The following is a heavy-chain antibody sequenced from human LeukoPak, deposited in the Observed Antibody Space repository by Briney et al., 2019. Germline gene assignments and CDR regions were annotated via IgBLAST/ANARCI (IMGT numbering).Heavy chain of an antibody. Sequence: SETLSLTCAVYGGSFSGYYWSWIRQPPGKGLEWIGEINHSGSTNYNPSLKSRVTISVDTSKNQFSLKLSSVTAAGTAVYYCARGYCSSTSWPYYYYMDVWGKGTTVTVSS. CDR2: INHSGST. J-gene: IGHJ6*03. D-gene: IGHD2-2*01. CDR1: GGSFSGYY. CDR3: ARGYCSSTSWPYYYYMDV. V-gene: IGHV4-34*01.